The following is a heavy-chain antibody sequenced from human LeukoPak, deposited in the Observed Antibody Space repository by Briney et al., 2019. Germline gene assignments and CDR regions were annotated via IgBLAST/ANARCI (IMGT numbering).Heavy chain of an antibody. V-gene: IGHV1-8*01. CDR2: MNPNSGNT. J-gene: IGHJ5*02. CDR1: GYTFTSYD. Sequence: SVKVSCKASGYTFTSYDINWVRQATGQGLEWMGWMNPNSGNTGYAQKFQGRVTMTRNASISTAYMELTSLRSEDTAVYYCARVPTPSLNWFDPWGQGTLVTISS. CDR3: ARVPTPSLNWFDP.